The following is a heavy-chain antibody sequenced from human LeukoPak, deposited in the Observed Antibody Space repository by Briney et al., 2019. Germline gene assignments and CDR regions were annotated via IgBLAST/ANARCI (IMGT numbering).Heavy chain of an antibody. CDR2: INPSGGST. CDR3: ARDDALVAAAVDY. J-gene: IGHJ4*02. CDR1: RYTFTSYY. V-gene: IGHV1-46*01. D-gene: IGHD6-13*01. Sequence: ASVKVSCTASRYTFTSYYMHWVRQAPGQGLEWMGIINPSGGSTSYAQKFQGRVTMTRDTSTSTVYMELSSLRSEDTAVYYCARDDALVAAAVDYWGQGTLVTVSS.